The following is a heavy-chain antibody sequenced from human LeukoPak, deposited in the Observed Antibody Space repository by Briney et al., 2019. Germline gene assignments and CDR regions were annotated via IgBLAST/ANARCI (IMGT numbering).Heavy chain of an antibody. CDR2: IYYTGST. CDR3: ANTIGDGSGSYYPFDS. CDR1: GVSISSYY. V-gene: IGHV4-59*08. J-gene: IGHJ4*02. Sequence: SETLSLTFTVSGVSISSYYWSWIRQPPGKGLEWIGYIYYTGSTNYNPSLKSRVTISIDTSKNQFSLKLSSVTAADTAVYYCANTIGDGSGSYYPFDSSGRGTLATVSS. D-gene: IGHD3-10*01.